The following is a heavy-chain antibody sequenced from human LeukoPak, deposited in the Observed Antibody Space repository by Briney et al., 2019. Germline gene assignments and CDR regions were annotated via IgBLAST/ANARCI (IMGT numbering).Heavy chain of an antibody. CDR2: IGGSGVTT. V-gene: IGHV3-23*01. CDR3: AKLGNDDFC. CDR1: GFTFSSYG. Sequence: PGGSLRLSCAASGFTFSSYGMSWVRQAPGKGLEWVSSIGGSGVTTYYADSVKGRFTISRDNSKGTLFLQLNSLRAEDTAVYYCAKLGNDDFCWGQGTLVTVSS. D-gene: IGHD2-21*02. J-gene: IGHJ4*02.